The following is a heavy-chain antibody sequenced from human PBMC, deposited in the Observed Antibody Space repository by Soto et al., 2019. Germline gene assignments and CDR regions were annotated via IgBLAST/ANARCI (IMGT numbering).Heavy chain of an antibody. J-gene: IGHJ5*01. Sequence: SVXVPCQATCYTFTRYTMNCMRQAPGQRLEWMGWINPDNGNTKSSQKFQDIVIITRDTSASTAYMDLSSLRSEDTAVYYCARGIATGQLDSWGQGTLVTVSA. D-gene: IGHD2-15*01. CDR1: CYTFTRYT. CDR2: INPDNGNT. CDR3: ARGIATGQLDS. V-gene: IGHV1-3*01.